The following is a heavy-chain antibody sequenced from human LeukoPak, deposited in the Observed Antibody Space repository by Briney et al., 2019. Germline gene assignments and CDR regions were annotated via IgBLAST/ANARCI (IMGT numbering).Heavy chain of an antibody. J-gene: IGHJ4*02. V-gene: IGHV3-21*01. CDR2: ISSSSSYI. CDR3: ARDRDGSGWHDY. D-gene: IGHD6-19*01. CDR1: GFTFSSYT. Sequence: GGSLRLSCAASGFTFSSYTMNWVRQAPGKGLEWVSSISSSSSYIYFTDSVKGRFTSSRDNAKNSLYLQMNSLRAEDTAVYYCARDRDGSGWHDYWGQGTLVTVSS.